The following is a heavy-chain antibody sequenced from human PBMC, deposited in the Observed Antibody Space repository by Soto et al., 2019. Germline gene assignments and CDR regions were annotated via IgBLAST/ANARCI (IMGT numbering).Heavy chain of an antibody. CDR2: IHYSGSA. CDR3: ARDVGYGYFDY. V-gene: IGHV4-59*01. Sequence: PSETLSLTCTFSGSSIIGYYWTWIRQSPERGLEWIGYIHYSGSANYNPSLNSRLTMSVDRSKSQFSMKLSSVTAADTAVYYCARDVGYGYFDYWGQGTLVTVSS. CDR1: GSSIIGYY. J-gene: IGHJ4*02. D-gene: IGHD5-12*01.